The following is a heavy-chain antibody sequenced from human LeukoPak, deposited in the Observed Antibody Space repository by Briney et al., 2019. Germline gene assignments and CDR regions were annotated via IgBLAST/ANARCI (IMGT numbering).Heavy chain of an antibody. CDR3: ARAGAWQIDP. Sequence: PSETLSLTCTVFGGSISSYYWSWIRQPPGKGLEWIGHVFYTGSSNYNPSLKSRVTISLDRSKKQFSLRLTSVTAADTAVYYCARAGAWQIDPWGQGTLVTVSS. J-gene: IGHJ5*02. V-gene: IGHV4-59*01. CDR1: GGSISSYY. CDR2: VFYTGSS. D-gene: IGHD3-10*01.